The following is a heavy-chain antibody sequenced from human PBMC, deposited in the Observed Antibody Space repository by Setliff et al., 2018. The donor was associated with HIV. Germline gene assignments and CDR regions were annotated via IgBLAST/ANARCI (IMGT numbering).Heavy chain of an antibody. J-gene: IGHJ5*02. CDR1: GFTFSSYA. V-gene: IGHV3-30*01. D-gene: IGHD5-18*01. CDR2: ISYDGSNK. Sequence: GGSLRLSCAASGFTFSSYAMHWVRQAPGKGLEWVAVISYDGSNKYYADSVKGRFTISRDNSKDTLYLQMNSLRAEDTAVYYCARDLGSAYSYAQGRFDPWGQGTLVTVSS. CDR3: ARDLGSAYSYAQGRFDP.